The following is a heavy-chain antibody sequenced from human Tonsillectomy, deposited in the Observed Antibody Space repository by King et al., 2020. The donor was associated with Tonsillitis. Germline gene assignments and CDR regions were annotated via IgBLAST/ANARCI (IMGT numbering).Heavy chain of an antibody. J-gene: IGHJ3*02. CDR1: GGSVSSGDYS. V-gene: IGHV4-30-4*07. D-gene: IGHD3-22*01. Sequence: QLQESGPGLVKPSQTLSPTCAVSGGSVSSGDYSWGWPRQPPGKGLEWIGYIYYSGSTYYNPSLKSRVTISVDTSKNQFSLKLSSVTAADTAVYYCARVRYYDSSGYETQDAFDIWGQGTMVTVSS. CDR2: IYYSGST. CDR3: ARVRYYDSSGYETQDAFDI.